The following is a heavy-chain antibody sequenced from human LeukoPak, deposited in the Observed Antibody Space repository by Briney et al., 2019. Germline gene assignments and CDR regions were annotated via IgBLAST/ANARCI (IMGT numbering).Heavy chain of an antibody. Sequence: SETLSLTCAVYGGSFSGYYWSWIRQPPGKGLEWIGSIYYSGSTYYNPSLKSRVTISVDTSKNQFSLKLSSVTAADTAVYYCARQGLIVRSPTWFDPWGQGTLVTVSS. J-gene: IGHJ5*02. CDR1: GGSFSGYY. D-gene: IGHD3-22*01. CDR3: ARQGLIVRSPTWFDP. V-gene: IGHV4-34*01. CDR2: IYYSGST.